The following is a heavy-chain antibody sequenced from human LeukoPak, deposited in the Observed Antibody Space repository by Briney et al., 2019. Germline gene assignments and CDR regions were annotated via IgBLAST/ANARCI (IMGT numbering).Heavy chain of an antibody. CDR3: ARGHDLFGVIARHYYFDY. D-gene: IGHD3-10*01. J-gene: IGHJ4*02. CDR1: GYTFTGYY. V-gene: IGHV1-2*02. Sequence: GASVKVSCKASGYTFTGYYMHWVRQAPGQGLEWMGWINPNSGGTNYAQKFQGRVTMTRDTSISTAYMELSRLRSDDTAVYYCARGHDLFGVIARHYYFDYWGQGTLVTVSS. CDR2: INPNSGGT.